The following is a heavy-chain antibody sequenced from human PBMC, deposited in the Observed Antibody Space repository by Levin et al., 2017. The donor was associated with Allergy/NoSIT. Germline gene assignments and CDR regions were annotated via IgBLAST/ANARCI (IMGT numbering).Heavy chain of an antibody. D-gene: IGHD2-15*01. Sequence: SQTLSLTCAISGDSVSSTSAAWNWIRQSPSRGLEWLGRTYYTSKWNNDYAVSVRSRISINPDTSKNQFSLQLKSVTPEDTAVYFCAKEVGSCSGGRCSRGIDSWGQGALVTVSS. CDR1: GDSVSSTSAA. V-gene: IGHV6-1*01. J-gene: IGHJ4*02. CDR3: AKEVGSCSGGRCSRGIDS. CDR2: TYYTSKWNN.